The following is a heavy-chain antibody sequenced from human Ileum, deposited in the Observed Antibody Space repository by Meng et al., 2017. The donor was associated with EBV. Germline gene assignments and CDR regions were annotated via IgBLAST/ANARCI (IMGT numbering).Heavy chain of an antibody. J-gene: IGHJ4*02. CDR3: ARDGAGRNSFDF. D-gene: IGHD6-19*01. CDR1: GYSFTGHY. V-gene: IGHV1-2*02. CDR2: IYPNSGGT. Sequence: QEHLGQAWAGVKRPGASVKVSCKASGYSFTGHYIHWVRQAPGQGLEWVGWIYPNSGGTRYAQKFEGRVTMTRDTSITTAYMELSSLKSDDTAVYYCARDGAGRNSFDFWGQGTLVTVSS.